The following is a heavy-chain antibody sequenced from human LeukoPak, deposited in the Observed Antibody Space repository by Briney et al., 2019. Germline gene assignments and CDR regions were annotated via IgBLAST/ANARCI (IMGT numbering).Heavy chain of an antibody. CDR1: GFSVSNTY. D-gene: IGHD5-12*01. Sequence: PGGSLRLSCAASGFSVSNTYMTWVRQAPGKGLEWVASMFFGGATYYADSVKGRFTISRDDSKNTLYLQMNALRAADTAVYYCARGFLAATISFDHWGQGTLVTVSS. CDR3: ARGFLAATISFDH. J-gene: IGHJ4*02. V-gene: IGHV3-53*01. CDR2: MFFGGAT.